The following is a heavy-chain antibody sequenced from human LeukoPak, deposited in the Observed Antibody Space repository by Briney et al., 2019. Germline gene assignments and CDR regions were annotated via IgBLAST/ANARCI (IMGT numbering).Heavy chain of an antibody. CDR2: IYHSGST. D-gene: IGHD5-24*01. Sequence: SETLSLTCAVSVYSISNGYYWGWIRQPPGKGLEWIGSIYHSGSTYYNPSLKSRVTISLDTSKNQFSLKLSSVTAADTAVYYCARSAGYNYRLDYWGQGTLVTVSS. CDR1: VYSISNGYY. J-gene: IGHJ4*02. CDR3: ARSAGYNYRLDY. V-gene: IGHV4-38-2*01.